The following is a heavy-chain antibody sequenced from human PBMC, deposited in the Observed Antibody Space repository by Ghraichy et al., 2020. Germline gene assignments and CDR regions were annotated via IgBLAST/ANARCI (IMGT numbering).Heavy chain of an antibody. J-gene: IGHJ4*02. D-gene: IGHD3-10*01. V-gene: IGHV4-59*01. CDR1: GGSISSYY. CDR3: ARGLVRGVTTLDY. Sequence: SETLSLTCTVSGGSISSYYWSWIRQPPGKGLEWIGYIYYSGSTNYNPSLKSRVTISVDTSKNQFSLKLSSVTAADTAVYYCARGLVRGVTTLDYWGQGTLVTVSS. CDR2: IYYSGST.